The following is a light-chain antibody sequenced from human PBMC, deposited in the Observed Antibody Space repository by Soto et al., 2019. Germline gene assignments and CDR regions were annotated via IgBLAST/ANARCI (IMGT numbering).Light chain of an antibody. CDR3: QETYSVPFFS. CDR1: ESRSTY. V-gene: IGKV1-39*01. CDR2: AAS. J-gene: IGKJ3*01. Sequence: DIQLTQSPSSLSASVGDRVTITCRASESRSTYLNWFQQKPGKAPRLLIYAASSLHSGVPSRFSGSGSGTDFTLTIISLQPQDFATYYCQETYSVPFFSFGPGTKVDIK.